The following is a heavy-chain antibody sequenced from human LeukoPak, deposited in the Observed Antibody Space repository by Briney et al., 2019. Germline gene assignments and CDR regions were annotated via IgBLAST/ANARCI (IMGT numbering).Heavy chain of an antibody. V-gene: IGHV5-51*01. Sequence: GESLKISCKGSGYSFTSYWIGWVRQMPRKGLEWMGIIYPGDSDTRYSPSFQGQVTISADKSISTAYLQWSSLKASDTAMYYCARRPYYYDSSGYYFDYWGQGTLVTVSS. D-gene: IGHD3-22*01. J-gene: IGHJ4*02. CDR2: IYPGDSDT. CDR1: GYSFTSYW. CDR3: ARRPYYYDSSGYYFDY.